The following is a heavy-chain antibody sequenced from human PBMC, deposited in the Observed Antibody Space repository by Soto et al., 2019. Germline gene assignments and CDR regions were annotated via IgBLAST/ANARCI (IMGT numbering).Heavy chain of an antibody. V-gene: IGHV4-59*01. CDR1: GGSIRSSS. D-gene: IGHD3-9*01. CDR3: ARLFPYYDILSCSQMYGFDI. J-gene: IGHJ3*02. Sequence: QVQLQESGAGLVKPSETLSLNCTVSGGSIRSSSWSWIRQSPVKGLEWIGYIYYSGFTNYTPSLKTRETLSVASSKIQFSLKLSSVTAAETADYYCARLFPYYDILSCSQMYGFDIWGQGATVTVSS. CDR2: IYYSGFT.